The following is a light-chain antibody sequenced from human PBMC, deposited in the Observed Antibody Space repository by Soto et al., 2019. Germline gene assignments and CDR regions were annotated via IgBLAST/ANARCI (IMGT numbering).Light chain of an antibody. CDR3: QQYATSPLT. J-gene: IGKJ4*01. CDR2: GAS. Sequence: EIVLTQSPGTLSLSPGERATLSCRASQSVGRNYLAWYQQKPGQAPRLLIYGASSRATGIPNTFSGSGSGTDFTLTISRLEPEDSAVYYCQQYATSPLTFGGGTKVEIK. V-gene: IGKV3-20*01. CDR1: QSVGRNY.